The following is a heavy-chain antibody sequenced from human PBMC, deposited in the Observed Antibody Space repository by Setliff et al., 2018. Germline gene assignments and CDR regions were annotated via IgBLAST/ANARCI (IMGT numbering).Heavy chain of an antibody. CDR3: ARRYYSGSATYYLDAFSM. CDR2: IFHTGST. Sequence: SETLSLTCAVYFYSISSDYFWGWSRQPPGKGLEWIGNIFHTGSTYYKPSLKSRVTMLVDRSKNQFSLKLSSVTAADTAMYYCARRYYSGSATYYLDAFSMWGQGTMVTVSS. J-gene: IGHJ3*02. CDR1: FYSISSDYF. V-gene: IGHV4-38-2*01. D-gene: IGHD3-10*01.